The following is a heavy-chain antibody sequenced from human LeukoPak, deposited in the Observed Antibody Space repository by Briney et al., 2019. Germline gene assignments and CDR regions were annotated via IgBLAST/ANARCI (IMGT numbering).Heavy chain of an antibody. CDR3: ARHMSGPFLPYYMDV. V-gene: IGHV5-51*01. CDR1: GYTFNTYW. J-gene: IGHJ6*03. CDR2: IYPGDSDT. Sequence: GESLKISCKGSGYTFNTYWIGWVRQMPGKGLEWMGIIYPGDSDTRYVPSFQGQATISADKSISTAYLQWSSLKASDTAMYYCARHMSGPFLPYYMDVWGKGTTVTVSS.